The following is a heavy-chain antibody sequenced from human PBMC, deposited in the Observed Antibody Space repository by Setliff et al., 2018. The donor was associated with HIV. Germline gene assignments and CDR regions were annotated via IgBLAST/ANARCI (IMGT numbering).Heavy chain of an antibody. CDR2: ISSTGNVM. Sequence: LRLSCTASGFSFSAHAMSWVRQAPGKGLEWVSHISSTGNVMDYADFVKGRFTISRDNAKNSLYLQMNSLRAEDTAVYYCARSEFMGWLFFDYWGQGTLVTVSS. V-gene: IGHV3-11*04. CDR3: ARSEFMGWLFFDY. CDR1: GFSFSAHA. J-gene: IGHJ4*02. D-gene: IGHD3-3*01.